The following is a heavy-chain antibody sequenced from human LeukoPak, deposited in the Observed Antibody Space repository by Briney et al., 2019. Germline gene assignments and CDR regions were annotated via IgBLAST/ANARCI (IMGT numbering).Heavy chain of an antibody. V-gene: IGHV1-2*02. D-gene: IGHD6-19*01. J-gene: IGHJ4*02. Sequence: ASVKVSCKASGYTFTGYYMHWVRQAPGQGLEWMGWINPNSGGTNYAQKFQGRVTMTRDTSISTAYMELSRLRSDDTAAYYCAREPSYSSGCLRGWGQGTLVTVSS. CDR1: GYTFTGYY. CDR2: INPNSGGT. CDR3: AREPSYSSGCLRG.